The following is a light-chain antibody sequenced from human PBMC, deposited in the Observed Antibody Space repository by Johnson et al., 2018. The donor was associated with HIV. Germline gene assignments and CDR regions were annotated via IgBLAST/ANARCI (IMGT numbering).Light chain of an antibody. CDR2: DNN. CDR3: GTWDGSLSVYV. Sequence: QSVLTQPPSVSAAPGQKVTISCSGSTSNIGNNYVSWYQQFPKTAPKLLIYDNNKRPSGIPDRFSGYKFGTSVTLDISGLQTGDEAVYYCGTWDGSLSVYVFGTGTKVTVL. J-gene: IGLJ1*01. CDR1: TSNIGNNY. V-gene: IGLV1-51*01.